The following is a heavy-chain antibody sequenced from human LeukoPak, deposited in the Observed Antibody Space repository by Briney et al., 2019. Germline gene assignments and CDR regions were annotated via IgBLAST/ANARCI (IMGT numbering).Heavy chain of an antibody. J-gene: IGHJ4*02. Sequence: GGSLRLSCAASGFAFRSYSMNWVRQAPGKGLEWISYISGSSSTIFYADSVKGRFTISRDNAKNSLYLQMNSLRAEDTAVYYCARDPYGDSVPYWGQGTLVTVSS. CDR2: ISGSSSTI. CDR1: GFAFRSYS. D-gene: IGHD4-17*01. CDR3: ARDPYGDSVPY. V-gene: IGHV3-48*04.